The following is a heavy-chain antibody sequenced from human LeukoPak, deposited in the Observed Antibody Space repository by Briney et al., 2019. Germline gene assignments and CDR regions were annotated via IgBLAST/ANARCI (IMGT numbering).Heavy chain of an antibody. CDR3: ARDHDFDY. J-gene: IGHJ4*02. CDR1: GFTFSSYS. CDR2: ISSSSTI. V-gene: IGHV3-48*01. Sequence: GGSLRLSCAASGFTFSSYSMNWVRQAPGKGLEWVSYISSSSTIYYADSVKGRFTISRDNAKNSLYLQMNSLRAEDTAVYYCARDHDFDYWGQGTLVTVSS.